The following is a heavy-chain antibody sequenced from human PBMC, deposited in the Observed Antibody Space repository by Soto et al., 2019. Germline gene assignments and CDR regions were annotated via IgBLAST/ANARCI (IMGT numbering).Heavy chain of an antibody. D-gene: IGHD4-4*01. J-gene: IGHJ4*02. Sequence: EVQLLESGGGLVQPGGSLRPSCAASGFTFSSYAMSWVRQAPGKGLEWVSVISGSGAPTQYADSVKGRFTISRDNSKNTLYLQMNSLRVDDTAVYYCAGVKRSSNYAAGSYYWGQGTLVTVSS. CDR3: AGVKRSSNYAAGSYY. V-gene: IGHV3-23*01. CDR2: ISGSGAPT. CDR1: GFTFSSYA.